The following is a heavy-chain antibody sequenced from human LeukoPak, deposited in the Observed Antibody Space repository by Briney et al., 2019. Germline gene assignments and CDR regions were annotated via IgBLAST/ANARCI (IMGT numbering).Heavy chain of an antibody. CDR1: GFTFSSYR. V-gene: IGHV3-21*01. D-gene: IGHD1-26*01. J-gene: IGHJ4*02. CDR2: ISSSSLYI. Sequence: GGSLRLSFAASGFTFSSYRMNWVRQAPGKGLEWVSSISSSSLYIYYADSVKGRFTISRDNAKNSLYLQMDSLRAEDTAVYYCARVFSGTYLNYHHFDYWGQGTLVTVSS. CDR3: ARVFSGTYLNYHHFDY.